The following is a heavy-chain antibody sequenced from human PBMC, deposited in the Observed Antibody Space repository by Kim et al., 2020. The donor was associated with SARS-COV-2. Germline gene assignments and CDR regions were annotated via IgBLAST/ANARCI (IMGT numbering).Heavy chain of an antibody. V-gene: IGHV3-23*01. D-gene: IGHD6-13*01. J-gene: IGHJ4*02. CDR2: ISGSGGST. Sequence: GGSLRLSCAASGFTFSSYAMSWVRQAPGKGLEWVSAISGSGGSTYYADSVKGRFTISRDNSKNTLYLQMNSLRAEDTAVYYCAKESVGFPAVSSSWYVYYFDYWGQGTLVTVSS. CDR1: GFTFSSYA. CDR3: AKESVGFPAVSSSWYVYYFDY.